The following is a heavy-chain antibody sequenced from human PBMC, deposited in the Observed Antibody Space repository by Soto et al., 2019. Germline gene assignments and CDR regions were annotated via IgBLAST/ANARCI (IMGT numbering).Heavy chain of an antibody. CDR3: VRDPWDY. J-gene: IGHJ4*02. CDR1: AFTFRSYA. V-gene: IGHV3-30*14. CDR2: ISYDGTYK. Sequence: PGGSLRLSCAASAFTFRSYAMHWVRQAPGKGLEWVAVISYDGTYKYYADSVKGRFTISRDNSKNTLYLQMNSLRADDTAVYYCVRDPWDYWGQGTLITVSS.